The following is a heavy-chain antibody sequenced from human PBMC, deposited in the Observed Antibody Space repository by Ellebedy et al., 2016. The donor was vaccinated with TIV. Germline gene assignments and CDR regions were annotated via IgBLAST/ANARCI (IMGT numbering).Heavy chain of an antibody. CDR1: GVTFSDYY. D-gene: IGHD7-27*01. CDR3: ATEDILGANRPTRFDY. V-gene: IGHV3-11*05. Sequence: GESLKISXAASGVTFSDYYMSWIRQAPGKGLEWVSYISSSSSYTNYADSVKGRFTISRDNAKNSLYLQMSSLKTEDTAVYYCATEDILGANRPTRFDYWGPGTLVTVSS. J-gene: IGHJ4*02. CDR2: ISSSSSYT.